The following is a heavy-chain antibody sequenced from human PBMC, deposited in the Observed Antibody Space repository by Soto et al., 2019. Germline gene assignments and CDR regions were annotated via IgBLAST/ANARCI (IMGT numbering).Heavy chain of an antibody. Sequence: PSETLSLTCAVYGGSFSGYYWSWIRQPPGKGLEWIGEINHSGSTNYNPSLKSRVTISVDTSKNQFSLKLSSVTAADTAVYYCARAPFGGGFGELLSASVYFDYWGQGTLVTVSS. D-gene: IGHD3-10*01. CDR1: GGSFSGYY. J-gene: IGHJ4*02. CDR3: ARAPFGGGFGELLSASVYFDY. CDR2: INHSGST. V-gene: IGHV4-34*01.